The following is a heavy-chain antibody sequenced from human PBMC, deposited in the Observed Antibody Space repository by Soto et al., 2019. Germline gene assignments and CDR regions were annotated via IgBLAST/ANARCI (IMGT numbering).Heavy chain of an antibody. Sequence: GESLKISCKGSGYSFISYWIAWVRQRPGKGLEWMGSIFPAAFDTRYSPSFQGQVTISVDTSISTAYLQWGRLEASDTAMYYCARQYYYDSSASPNWGQGTQVTVSS. CDR2: IFPAAFDT. CDR3: ARQYYYDSSASPN. CDR1: GYSFISYW. J-gene: IGHJ4*02. D-gene: IGHD3-22*01. V-gene: IGHV5-51*01.